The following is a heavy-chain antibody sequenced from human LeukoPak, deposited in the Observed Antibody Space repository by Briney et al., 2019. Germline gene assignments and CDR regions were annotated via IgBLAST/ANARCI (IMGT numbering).Heavy chain of an antibody. J-gene: IGHJ4*02. CDR1: GFTFSSYE. V-gene: IGHV3-48*03. CDR2: ISSSGSTI. CDR3: ARGWGDWEETYFDY. D-gene: IGHD2-21*02. Sequence: GGSLRLSYAASGFTFSSYEMNWVRQAPGKGLEWVSYISSSGSTIYYADSVKGRFTISRDNAKNSLYLQMNSLRAEDTALYYCARGWGDWEETYFDYWGQGTLVTVSS.